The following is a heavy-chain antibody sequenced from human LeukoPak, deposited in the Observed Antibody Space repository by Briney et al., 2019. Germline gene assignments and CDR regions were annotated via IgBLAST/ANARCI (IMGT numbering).Heavy chain of an antibody. J-gene: IGHJ6*03. V-gene: IGHV3-23*01. Sequence: GGSLRLSCAASGFSFRTYAMTWVRLAPGKGLEWVSTISGSGYTTDYADSVKGRFSISRDNSKNTLYLQMNSLRAEDTAVYYCAKLSRYYYDSSGSLYMDVWGKGTTVTVSS. D-gene: IGHD3-22*01. CDR2: ISGSGYTT. CDR3: AKLSRYYYDSSGSLYMDV. CDR1: GFSFRTYA.